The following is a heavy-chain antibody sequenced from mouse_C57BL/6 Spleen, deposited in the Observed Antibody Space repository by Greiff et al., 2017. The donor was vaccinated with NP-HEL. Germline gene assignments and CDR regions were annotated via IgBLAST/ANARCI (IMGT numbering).Heavy chain of an antibody. CDR2: IYPGDGDT. D-gene: IGHD1-1*01. Sequence: VQLQQSGPELVKPGASVKISCKASGYAFSSSWMNWVKQRPGKGLEWIGRIYPGDGDTNYNGKFKGKATLTADKSSSTAYMQLSSLTSEDSAVYFCARLQGSSYAMDYWGQGTSVTVSS. V-gene: IGHV1-82*01. CDR1: GYAFSSSW. J-gene: IGHJ4*01. CDR3: ARLQGSSYAMDY.